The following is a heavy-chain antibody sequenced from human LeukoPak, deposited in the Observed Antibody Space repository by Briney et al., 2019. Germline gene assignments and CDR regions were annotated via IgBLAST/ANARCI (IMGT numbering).Heavy chain of an antibody. D-gene: IGHD1-26*01. J-gene: IGHJ6*03. Sequence: KASETLSLTSTVSGGSISSGSFYWGWIRQPPGKGLEWIGGIFYSGSTYYNPSLKSRVTISVDTSRNHFSLKLSSVTAADTAVYYCARHQSGSYPPYSMDVWGKGTTVTVSS. CDR2: IFYSGST. CDR3: ARHQSGSYPPYSMDV. V-gene: IGHV4-39*01. CDR1: GGSISSGSFY.